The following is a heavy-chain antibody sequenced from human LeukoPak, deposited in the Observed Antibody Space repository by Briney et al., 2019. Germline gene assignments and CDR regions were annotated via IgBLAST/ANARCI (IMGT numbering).Heavy chain of an antibody. Sequence: GASVKVSWKASGYTFNNYGISWVRQVPGQGLEWMGWISPYNGNTKFAQKFQGRVTVTTETSTSTAYMELRSLRSDDTAVYYCARQSYFDGRGDDAFDIWGQGTMVTVSS. D-gene: IGHD2-15*01. J-gene: IGHJ3*02. CDR3: ARQSYFDGRGDDAFDI. CDR1: GYTFNNYG. V-gene: IGHV1-18*01. CDR2: ISPYNGNT.